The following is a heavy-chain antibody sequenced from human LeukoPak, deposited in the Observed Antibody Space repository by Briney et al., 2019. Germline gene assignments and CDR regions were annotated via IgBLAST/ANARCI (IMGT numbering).Heavy chain of an antibody. J-gene: IGHJ3*02. CDR1: RGTFSSYA. V-gene: IGHV1-69*01. CDR2: IIPIFGTA. D-gene: IGHD2-2*01. Sequence: GASVKVSCKASRGTFSSYAISWVRQAPGQGLEWMGGIIPIFGTANYAQKFQGRVTITADESTSTAYMELSSLRSEDTAVYYCARALSQLLFHDAFDIWGQGTMVTVSS. CDR3: ARALSQLLFHDAFDI.